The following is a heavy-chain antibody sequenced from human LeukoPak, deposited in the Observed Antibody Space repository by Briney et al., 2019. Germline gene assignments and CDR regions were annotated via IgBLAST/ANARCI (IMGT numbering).Heavy chain of an antibody. Sequence: GASVKVSCKASGYTFTSYDINWVRQATGQGLEWLGYMNPNSGNTGYAQKFQGRVTMTSDTSINTAYMELSSLRSDDTAVYYCARWSEYYHDSSGYERGDFWGQGTQVTVSS. D-gene: IGHD3-22*01. CDR3: ARWSEYYHDSSGYERGDF. J-gene: IGHJ4*02. CDR2: MNPNSGNT. V-gene: IGHV1-8*01. CDR1: GYTFTSYD.